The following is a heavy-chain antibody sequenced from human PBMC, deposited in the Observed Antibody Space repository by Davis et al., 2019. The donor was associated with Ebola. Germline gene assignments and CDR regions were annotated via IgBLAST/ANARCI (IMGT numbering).Heavy chain of an antibody. Sequence: ASVKVSCKASGYIFTSYAIHWVRQAPGQRLEWMGWINAGNGDTKYSQKFRGRVTITRDTSASTSYMELRSLRSDDTAVYYCARDRVSYHFDYWGQGTLVTVSS. D-gene: IGHD1-26*01. CDR1: GYIFTSYA. CDR2: INAGNGDT. V-gene: IGHV1-3*01. CDR3: ARDRVSYHFDY. J-gene: IGHJ4*02.